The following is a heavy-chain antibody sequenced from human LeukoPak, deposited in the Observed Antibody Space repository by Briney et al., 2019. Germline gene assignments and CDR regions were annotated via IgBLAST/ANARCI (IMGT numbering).Heavy chain of an antibody. V-gene: IGHV1-69*05. CDR1: GGTFSSYA. J-gene: IGHJ6*03. CDR2: IIPIFGTA. Sequence: ASVKVSCKASGGTFSSYAISWVRQAPGQGLEWMGGIIPIFGTANYAQKFQGRVTITTDESTSTAYMELSSLRSEDTAVYYCARGPRDCSSTSYYTYYYYYMDVWGKGTTVTVSS. D-gene: IGHD2-2*02. CDR3: ARGPRDCSSTSYYTYYYYYMDV.